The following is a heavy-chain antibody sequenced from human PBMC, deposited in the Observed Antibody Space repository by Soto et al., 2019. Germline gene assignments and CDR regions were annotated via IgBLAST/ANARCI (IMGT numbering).Heavy chain of an antibody. CDR2: IITIFGTA. CDR1: GGTFSSYA. V-gene: IGHV1-69*06. CDR3: AREQLELDYFYGMDV. D-gene: IGHD1-1*01. J-gene: IGHJ6*02. Sequence: ASVKVSCKASGGTFSSYAISWVRQAPGQGLEWMGGIITIFGTANYAQKFQGRVTITADKSTSTAYMELSSLRSEDTAVYYCAREQLELDYFYGMDVWGQGTTVTVPS.